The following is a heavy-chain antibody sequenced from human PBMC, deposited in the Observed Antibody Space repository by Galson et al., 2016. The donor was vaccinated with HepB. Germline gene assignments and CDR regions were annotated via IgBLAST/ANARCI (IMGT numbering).Heavy chain of an antibody. CDR1: EFTFSSYA. D-gene: IGHD2-15*01. CDR2: ITESGGTT. Sequence: SLRLSCAASEFTFSSYAMSWVRQAPGKGLEWVSGITESGGTTYYADSVKGRFTISRDNSKNTLYLQMNGLRAEDTAVYYCAKDYGDCSGGRCYSPTLFDYWDQGTLVTVSS. CDR3: AKDYGDCSGGRCYSPTLFDY. J-gene: IGHJ4*02. V-gene: IGHV3-23*01.